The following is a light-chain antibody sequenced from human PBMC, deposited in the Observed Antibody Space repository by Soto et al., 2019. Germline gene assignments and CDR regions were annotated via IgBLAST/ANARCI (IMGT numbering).Light chain of an antibody. CDR3: QQYSSSPWT. CDR2: GAS. CDR1: QSVSSSY. Sequence: EIVLTQSPGTLSLSPGERATLSCRASQSVSSSYLAWYQQKPGQAPSLLIYGASNRATGIPDRFSGSGSGTDFTLTINRLEPEDFAVYYCQQYSSSPWTFGQGTKVEIK. J-gene: IGKJ1*01. V-gene: IGKV3-20*01.